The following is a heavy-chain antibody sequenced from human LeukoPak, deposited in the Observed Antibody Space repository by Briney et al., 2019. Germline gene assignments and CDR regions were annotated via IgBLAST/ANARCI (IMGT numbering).Heavy chain of an antibody. D-gene: IGHD5-24*01. V-gene: IGHV4-34*01. CDR2: INHSGST. CDR3: ARRGSRDGYPPQPYYYYGMDV. CDR1: GGSFSGCY. J-gene: IGHJ6*02. Sequence: SETLSLTCAVYGGSFSGCYWSWIRQPPGKGLEWIGEINHSGSTNYNPSLKSRVTISVDTSKNQFSLKLSSVTAADTAVYYCARRGSRDGYPPQPYYYYGMDVWGQGTTVTVSS.